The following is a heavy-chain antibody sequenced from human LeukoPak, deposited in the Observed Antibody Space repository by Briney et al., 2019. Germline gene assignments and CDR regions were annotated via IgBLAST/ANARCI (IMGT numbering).Heavy chain of an antibody. D-gene: IGHD4-17*01. V-gene: IGHV3-23*01. J-gene: IGHJ4*02. CDR2: IDGSGGNT. Sequence: GGSLRLSCAASGFTFSNYAMSWVRQAPGKGLEWVSAIDGSGGNTYYADSAKGRFTISRDNSRDSLYLQMNSLRVEDTAVYFCARRVTTSRHFDYWGQGTLVTVSS. CDR1: GFTFSNYA. CDR3: ARRVTTSRHFDY.